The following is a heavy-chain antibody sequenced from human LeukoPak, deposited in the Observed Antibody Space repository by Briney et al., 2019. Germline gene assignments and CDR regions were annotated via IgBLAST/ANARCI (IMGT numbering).Heavy chain of an antibody. V-gene: IGHV3-48*03. CDR2: ISSSGSTI. CDR3: ARDLIAAATYYYYGMDV. CDR1: GFTFSSYK. J-gene: IGHJ6*02. Sequence: GGSLRLSCAASGFTFSSYKMNWVRQAPGKGLEWVSYISSSGSTIYYADSVKGRFTISRDNAKNSLYLQMNSLRAEDTAVYYCARDLIAAATYYYYGMDVWGQGTTVTVSS. D-gene: IGHD6-13*01.